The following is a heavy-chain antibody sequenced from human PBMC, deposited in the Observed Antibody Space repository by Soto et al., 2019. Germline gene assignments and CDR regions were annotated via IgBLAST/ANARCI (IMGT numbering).Heavy chain of an antibody. J-gene: IGHJ4*02. V-gene: IGHV4-30-4*01. CDR2: IYYSGST. CDR1: GGSISSGDYY. Sequence: SETLSLTCAVSGGSISSGDYYWSWIRQPPGKGLEWIGYIYYSGSTYNNPSLKSRVTISVDTSKNQFSLKLSSVTAADTAVYYCARGGYYSGSGSYLYYFDYWGQGTLVTVSS. CDR3: ARGGYYSGSGSYLYYFDY. D-gene: IGHD3-10*01.